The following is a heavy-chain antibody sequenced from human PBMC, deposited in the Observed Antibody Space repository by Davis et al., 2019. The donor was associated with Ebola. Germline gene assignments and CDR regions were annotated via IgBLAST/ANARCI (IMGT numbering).Heavy chain of an antibody. CDR2: IWYDGSNK. D-gene: IGHD5-12*01. V-gene: IGHV3-33*01. CDR3: ARDLLVGLYSGYDFHKYGMDV. Sequence: PGGSLRLSCAASGFTFNSYGMHWVRQAPGKGLEWVAVIWYDGSNKYYADSVKGRFTISRDNSKNTLYLQMNSLRAEDTAMYYCARDLLVGLYSGYDFHKYGMDVWGQGTTVTVSS. J-gene: IGHJ6*02. CDR1: GFTFNSYG.